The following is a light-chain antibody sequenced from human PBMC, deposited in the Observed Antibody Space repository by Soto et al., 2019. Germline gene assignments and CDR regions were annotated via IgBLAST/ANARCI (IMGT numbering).Light chain of an antibody. Sequence: QSVLTQPPSASGSPGQSVTISCTGTSSDVGGDNYVSWYQQHPGKAPKLMISEVSKRPSGVPDRFSGSKSGNTASLTVSGLQAEDEADYYCSSFAGNNNVVFGGGTKLTVL. CDR2: EVS. CDR1: SSDVGGDNY. V-gene: IGLV2-8*01. J-gene: IGLJ2*01. CDR3: SSFAGNNNVV.